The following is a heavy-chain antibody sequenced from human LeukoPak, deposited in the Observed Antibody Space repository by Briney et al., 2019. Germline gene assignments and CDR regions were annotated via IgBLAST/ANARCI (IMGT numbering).Heavy chain of an antibody. V-gene: IGHV4-38-2*01. D-gene: IGHD4-17*01. CDR3: ARHEDYDDAFDI. J-gene: IGHJ3*02. CDR1: GYSISSGYY. Sequence: SETLSLTCAVSGYSISSGYYWGWIWQPPGKGLEWIGSIYHSGSTYYNPSLKSRVTISVDTSKNQFSLKLSSVTAADTAVYYCARHEDYDDAFDIWGQGTMVTVSS. CDR2: IYHSGST.